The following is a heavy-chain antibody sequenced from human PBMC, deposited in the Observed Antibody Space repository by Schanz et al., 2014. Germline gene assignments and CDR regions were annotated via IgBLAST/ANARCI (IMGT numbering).Heavy chain of an antibody. CDR1: GYTFRHYG. J-gene: IGHJ4*02. Sequence: QVQLVQSGGEVKKPGASVKVSCKASGYTFRHYGISWLRQAPGQGLEWMGYISGYNGNTNYAPKVQDRVTMTTDTSTSTAYMELRSLRSDDTAVYYCARGWGYDALTGYLFWGQGTLVTVSS. V-gene: IGHV1-18*04. CDR2: ISGYNGNT. CDR3: ARGWGYDALTGYLF. D-gene: IGHD3-9*01.